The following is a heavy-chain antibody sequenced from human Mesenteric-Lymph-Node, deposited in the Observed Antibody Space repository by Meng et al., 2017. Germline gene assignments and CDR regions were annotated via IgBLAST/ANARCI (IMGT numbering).Heavy chain of an antibody. V-gene: IGHV3-20*04. D-gene: IGHD3/OR15-3a*01. CDR2: INWNGGRT. CDR1: GFTFDDYG. J-gene: IGHJ4*02. Sequence: GESLMISCVAYGFTFDDYGMSWVRQAPGEGLEWVSGINWNGGRTGYADSVKGRFTISRDNAKNSLYLQMNSLRAEDTALYYCAREGGLGIVDYWGQGTLVTVSA. CDR3: AREGGLGIVDY.